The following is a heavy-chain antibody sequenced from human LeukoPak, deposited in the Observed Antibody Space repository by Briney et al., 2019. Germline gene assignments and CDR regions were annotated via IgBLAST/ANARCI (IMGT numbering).Heavy chain of an antibody. D-gene: IGHD4-23*01. J-gene: IGHJ4*02. Sequence: SETLSLTCTVSGGSISSSSYYWGWIRQPPGKGLEWIGSIYYSGSTYYNPSLKSRVTISVDTSKNQFPLKLSSVTAADTAVYYCARQDYGGNSDQFDYWGQGTLVTVSS. CDR2: IYYSGST. V-gene: IGHV4-39*01. CDR3: ARQDYGGNSDQFDY. CDR1: GGSISSSSYY.